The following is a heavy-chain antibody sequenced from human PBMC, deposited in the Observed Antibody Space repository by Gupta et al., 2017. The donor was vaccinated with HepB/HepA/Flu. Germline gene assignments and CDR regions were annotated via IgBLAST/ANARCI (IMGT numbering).Heavy chain of an antibody. Sequence: VRLVESGGGLVQRGGFLRLSCAASGFSFMSYWMTWVRQAPGKGLEWVGNIKDDGSEKHYVDSVKGRFTISRDNAKNSLYLQMDSLRAEDTAMYYCAKDTTFGNVWSGYLDAYDVWGQGTIVTVS. CDR1: GFSFMSYW. V-gene: IGHV3-7*01. CDR3: AKDTTFGNVWSGYLDAYDV. CDR2: IKDDGSEK. J-gene: IGHJ3*01. D-gene: IGHD3-3*01.